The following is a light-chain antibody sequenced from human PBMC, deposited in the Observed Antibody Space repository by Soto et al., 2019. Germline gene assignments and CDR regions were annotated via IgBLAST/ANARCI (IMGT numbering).Light chain of an antibody. V-gene: IGKV3-20*01. Sequence: EIVLTQSPGTLSLSPGERATLSCRASQSVSSSYLAWYQQKPGQAPRLLIYGASGRATGIPDRFGGSGSGTDFTLTITRLEPEECAVYYCQQYGSSPGITFGQGTRLEIK. CDR3: QQYGSSPGIT. CDR1: QSVSSSY. J-gene: IGKJ5*01. CDR2: GAS.